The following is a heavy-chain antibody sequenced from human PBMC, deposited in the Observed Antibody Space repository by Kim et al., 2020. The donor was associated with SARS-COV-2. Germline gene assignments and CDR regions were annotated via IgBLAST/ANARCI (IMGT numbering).Heavy chain of an antibody. D-gene: IGHD3-22*01. V-gene: IGHV3-11*01. CDR3: AYDSIGYYKC. CDR1: GFTFSDYY. J-gene: IGHJ4*02. CDR2: ISNTGGTI. Sequence: GGSLRLSCAASGFTFSDYYMSWIRQAPGKGLEWLSYISNTGGTIYYADSVKGRCTISRDNAKKSLYLQMNSLRVEDTAVYYCAYDSIGYYKCGGQGTLVTVSS.